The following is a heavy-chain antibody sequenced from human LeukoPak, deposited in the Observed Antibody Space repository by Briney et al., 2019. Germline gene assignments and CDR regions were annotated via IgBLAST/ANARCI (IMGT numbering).Heavy chain of an antibody. CDR3: ARVAIFGVVIMVRWFDP. D-gene: IGHD3-3*01. CDR2: INHSGST. Sequence: SETLSLTCAVSGGSFSGYYWSWIRQPPGKGLEWIGEINHSGSTNYNPSLKSRVTISVDTSKNQFSLKLSSVTAADTAVYYCARVAIFGVVIMVRWFDPWGQGTLVTVSS. J-gene: IGHJ5*02. CDR1: GGSFSGYY. V-gene: IGHV4-34*01.